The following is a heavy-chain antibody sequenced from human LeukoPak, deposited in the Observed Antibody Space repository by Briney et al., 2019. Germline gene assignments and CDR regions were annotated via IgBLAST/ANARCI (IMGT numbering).Heavy chain of an antibody. CDR2: ISGYNGNT. V-gene: IGHV1-18*04. J-gene: IGHJ4*02. Sequence: ASVKVSCKASGYTFTSYGISWVRQAPGQGLEWMGWISGYNGNTNYAQKVQGRVNMTTDTSTSTAYMELRSLRPDDTAVYYCARAPRGYSYGYLDFWGQGSLVTVSS. CDR3: ARAPRGYSYGYLDF. CDR1: GYTFTSYG. D-gene: IGHD5-18*01.